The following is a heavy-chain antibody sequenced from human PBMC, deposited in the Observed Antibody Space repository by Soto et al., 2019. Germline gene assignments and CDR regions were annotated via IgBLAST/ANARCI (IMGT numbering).Heavy chain of an antibody. CDR1: GFTFSSYA. CDR3: ARAVRPQQGFGFDF. CDR2: ISYDGSNK. Sequence: QVQLVESGGGVVQPGRSLRLSCAASGFTFSSYAMHWVRQAPGKGLEWVAVISYDGSNKYYADSVTGRFTISRDSSKNTRTLQMNSLRAGDTAVYYCARAVRPQQGFGFDFGCQGTLVTVSS. D-gene: IGHD3-16*01. J-gene: IGHJ4*02. V-gene: IGHV3-30-3*01.